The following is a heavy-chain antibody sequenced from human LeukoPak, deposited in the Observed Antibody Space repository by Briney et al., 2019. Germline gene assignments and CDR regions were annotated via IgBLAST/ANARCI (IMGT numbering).Heavy chain of an antibody. Sequence: GASVKVSCKASGFTFTGYYMHWVRQAPGQGLEWMGWINPNSGGTDYAQKFQGRVTMTRDTSISTAYMELSRLGSDDTAVYYCARGQGYSLFPDNYYFDYWGQGALVTVSS. J-gene: IGHJ4*02. CDR2: INPNSGGT. D-gene: IGHD5-18*01. V-gene: IGHV1-2*02. CDR3: ARGQGYSLFPDNYYFDY. CDR1: GFTFTGYY.